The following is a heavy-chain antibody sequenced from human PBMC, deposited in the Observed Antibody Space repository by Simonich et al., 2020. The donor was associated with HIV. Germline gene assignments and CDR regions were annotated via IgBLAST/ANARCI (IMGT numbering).Heavy chain of an antibody. CDR3: ARATAVAGRGGYFEY. Sequence: EVQLVESGGGLVQPGGSLRLSCAASGFTVSSNYMSWVRQAPGKGLEWGSVIYSGGSTYYADSVKGRFTISRDNSKNTLYLQINSLRAEDTAVYYCARATAVAGRGGYFEYWGQGTLVTVSS. D-gene: IGHD6-19*01. CDR2: IYSGGST. J-gene: IGHJ4*02. CDR1: GFTVSSNY. V-gene: IGHV3-53*01.